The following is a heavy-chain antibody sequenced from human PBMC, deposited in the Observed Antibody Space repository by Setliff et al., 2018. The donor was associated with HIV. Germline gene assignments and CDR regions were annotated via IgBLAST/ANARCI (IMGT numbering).Heavy chain of an antibody. CDR3: ARETYYYDNPQYYYYMDV. CDR2: IYTSGST. V-gene: IGHV4-61*02. CDR1: GGSISSGSYY. J-gene: IGHJ6*03. D-gene: IGHD3-22*01. Sequence: SETLSLTCTVSGGSISSGSYYWSWIRQPAGKGLEWIGRIYTSGSTNYNPSLKSRVTISVDTSKNQFSLKLRSVTAADTAVYYCARETYYYDNPQYYYYMDVWGKGTAVTVSS.